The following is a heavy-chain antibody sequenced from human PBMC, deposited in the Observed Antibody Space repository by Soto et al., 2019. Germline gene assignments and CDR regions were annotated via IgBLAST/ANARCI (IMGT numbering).Heavy chain of an antibody. V-gene: IGHV4-59*01. CDR3: ARDSGRSAYQNGMDV. CDR1: GGSISSYY. D-gene: IGHD2-21*01. CDR2: IYYSGST. J-gene: IGHJ6*02. Sequence: SETLSLTCTVSGGSISSYYWSWIRQPPGKGLEWIGYIYYSGSTNYNPSLKSRVTISIDTSKNQFSLKLSSVTAADTAVYYCARDSGRSAYQNGMDVWGQGTTVTVSS.